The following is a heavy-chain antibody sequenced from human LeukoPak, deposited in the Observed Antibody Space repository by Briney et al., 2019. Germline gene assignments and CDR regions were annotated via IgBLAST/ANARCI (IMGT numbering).Heavy chain of an antibody. D-gene: IGHD6-6*01. J-gene: IGHJ4*02. V-gene: IGHV4-59*01. Sequence: SETLSLTCTVSGGSISSYYWSWIRQPPGKGLEWIGYIYYSGSTNYNPSLKSRVTISVDTSKNQFSLKLSSVTAADTAVYYCARETYSSFTYYFDYWGQGTLVTVSS. CDR2: IYYSGST. CDR3: ARETYSSFTYYFDY. CDR1: GGSISSYY.